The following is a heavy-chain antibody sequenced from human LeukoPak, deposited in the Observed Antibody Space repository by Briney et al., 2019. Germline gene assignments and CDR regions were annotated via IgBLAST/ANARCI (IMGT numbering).Heavy chain of an antibody. CDR2: IYYSGST. CDR1: GVSISSGDYY. CDR3: ARDTHYGGLDY. V-gene: IGHV4-30-4*01. J-gene: IGHJ4*02. D-gene: IGHD4-23*01. Sequence: PSQTLSLTCTVSGVSISSGDYYWSWIRQPPGKGLEWIGYIYYSGSTYYNPSLKSRVTISVDTSKNQFSLKLSSVTAADTAVYYCARDTHYGGLDYWGQGTLVTVSS.